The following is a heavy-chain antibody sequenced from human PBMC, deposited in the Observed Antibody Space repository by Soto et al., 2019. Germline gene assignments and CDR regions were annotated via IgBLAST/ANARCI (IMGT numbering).Heavy chain of an antibody. J-gene: IGHJ4*02. V-gene: IGHV4-59*12. D-gene: IGHD2-15*01. Sequence: SETLSLTCTVSGGSISSYYWSWIRQPPGKGLEWIGYIYYSGSTNYHRSLKSRVTISVDTSKNQFSLYLQMNSLRAEDTAVYFCARGPPKYCSGGSCYLDYWGQGTLVTVSS. CDR3: ARGPPKYCSGGSCYLDY. CDR1: GGSISSYY. CDR2: IYYSGST.